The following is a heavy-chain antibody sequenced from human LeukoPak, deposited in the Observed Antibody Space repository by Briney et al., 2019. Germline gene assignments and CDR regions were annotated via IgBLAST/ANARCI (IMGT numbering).Heavy chain of an antibody. Sequence: GGSLRLSCAASGSTFSSYGMHWVRQAPGKGLAWVAFIRDDGSHKYYADSVKGRFTISRDNSKNTLYLQMNSLRAEDTAVYYCARGRWSFDYWGQGTLVTVSS. J-gene: IGHJ4*02. D-gene: IGHD5-24*01. CDR1: GSTFSSYG. V-gene: IGHV3-30*02. CDR3: ARGRWSFDY. CDR2: IRDDGSHK.